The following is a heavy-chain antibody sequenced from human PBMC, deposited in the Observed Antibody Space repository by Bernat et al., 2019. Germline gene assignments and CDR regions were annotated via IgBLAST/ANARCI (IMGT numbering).Heavy chain of an antibody. J-gene: IGHJ4*02. CDR3: VRGPLSRVVISQCDY. V-gene: IGHV3-33*01. CDR2: VHADGETG. D-gene: IGHD3-3*01. Sequence: QVQLVESGGGVVQPGRSLRLSCAASGFTFRTYGMHWVRQAPGKGLEWVAGVHADGETGYYADSVKGRFTISRDNSENTVFLQMNSLRVEDTAEYYWVRGPLSRVVISQCDYWGQGALVPVSS. CDR1: GFTFRTYG.